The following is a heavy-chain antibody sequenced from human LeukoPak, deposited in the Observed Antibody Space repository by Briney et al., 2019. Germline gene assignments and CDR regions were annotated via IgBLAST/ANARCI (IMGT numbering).Heavy chain of an antibody. CDR1: GFTSSSYW. J-gene: IGHJ6*03. D-gene: IGHD6-6*01. CDR2: IKQDGSQK. Sequence: GGSLRLSCAASGFTSSSYWMSWVRQAPGKGLEWVANIKQDGSQKYYVDPVKGRFTISRDNAKNSLSLQMNSLRAEDTAVYYCAREWQGYSSSRRGDYYYMDVWGKGTTVTVSS. V-gene: IGHV3-7*01. CDR3: AREWQGYSSSRRGDYYYMDV.